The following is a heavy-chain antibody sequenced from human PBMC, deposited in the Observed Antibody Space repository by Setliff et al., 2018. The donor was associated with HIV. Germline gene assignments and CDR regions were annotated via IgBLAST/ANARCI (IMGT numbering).Heavy chain of an antibody. Sequence: PSETLSLTCTVSGGSISGYYWSWIRQPPGKGLEWIGYVYYSGSTNYNPSLKSRVTISVDTSKNQFSLKLNSVTAADTAVYYCARELMPYSSGWYGAFDIWGQGTMVTVS. V-gene: IGHV4-59*01. CDR2: VYYSGST. CDR1: GGSISGYY. CDR3: ARELMPYSSGWYGAFDI. D-gene: IGHD6-19*01. J-gene: IGHJ3*02.